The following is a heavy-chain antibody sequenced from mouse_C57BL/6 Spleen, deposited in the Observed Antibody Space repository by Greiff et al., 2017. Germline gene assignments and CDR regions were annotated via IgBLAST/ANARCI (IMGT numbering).Heavy chain of an antibody. Sequence: QVQLQQPGTELVKPGASVKLSCKASGYTFTSYWMHWVKQRPGQGLEWIGNITPSNGGTNYNEKFKSKATLTVEKSSSTAYMQLSSLTSEDSAVYYCARAPLYYYGSSYDFDYWGQGTTLTVSS. V-gene: IGHV1-53*01. CDR1: GYTFTSYW. J-gene: IGHJ2*01. CDR2: ITPSNGGT. CDR3: ARAPLYYYGSSYDFDY. D-gene: IGHD1-1*01.